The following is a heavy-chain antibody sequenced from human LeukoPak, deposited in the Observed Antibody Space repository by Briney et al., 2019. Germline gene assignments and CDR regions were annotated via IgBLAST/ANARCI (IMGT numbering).Heavy chain of an antibody. Sequence: SETLSLTCTVSGGSISSYYWRWIRQPPGKGLEWIGYIYYSGSTNYNPSLKSRVTISVDTSKNQFSLKLSSVTAADTAVYYCARAKVSSRFDYWGQGTLVTVSS. CDR2: IYYSGST. D-gene: IGHD2-8*01. J-gene: IGHJ4*02. CDR3: ARAKVSSRFDY. V-gene: IGHV4-59*12. CDR1: GGSISSYY.